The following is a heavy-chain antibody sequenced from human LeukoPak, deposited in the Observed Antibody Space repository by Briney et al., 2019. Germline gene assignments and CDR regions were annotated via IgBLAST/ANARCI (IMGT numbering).Heavy chain of an antibody. D-gene: IGHD3-22*01. J-gene: IGHJ5*02. V-gene: IGHV4-4*07. CDR3: AREIVRVSNWFDP. CDR2: ISSSGAT. Sequence: SETLSLTCTVAGGSISNYYWHWIRQPAGKGLEWIGRISSSGATNYNPSLKSRVTMSVDTSKSQFSLKLTSVTAADTAVYYCAREIVRVSNWFDPWGQGTLVTVSS. CDR1: GGSISNYY.